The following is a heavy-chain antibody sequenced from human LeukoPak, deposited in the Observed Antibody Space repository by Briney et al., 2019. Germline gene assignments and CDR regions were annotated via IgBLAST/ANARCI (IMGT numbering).Heavy chain of an antibody. CDR1: GGSISSYY. D-gene: IGHD2-2*01. Sequence: PSETLSLTCTVSGGSISSYYWSWLRQPAGKGLEWIGRIYTSGSTNYNPSLKSRVTMSVDTSKNQFSLKLSSVTAADTAVYYCARDVGYCSSTSCYNWFDPRGQGTLVTVSS. CDR2: IYTSGST. J-gene: IGHJ5*02. CDR3: ARDVGYCSSTSCYNWFDP. V-gene: IGHV4-4*07.